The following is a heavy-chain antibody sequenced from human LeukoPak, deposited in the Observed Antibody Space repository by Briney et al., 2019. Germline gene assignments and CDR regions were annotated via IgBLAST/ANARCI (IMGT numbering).Heavy chain of an antibody. V-gene: IGHV3-30*02. CDR3: AKDAYYYGSGSYLGYFDY. J-gene: IGHJ4*02. CDR1: GFTFSSYG. Sequence: GGSLRLSCAASGFTFSSYGMHWVRQAPGKGLEWVAFIRYDGSNKYYADPVKGRFTISRDNSKNTLYLQMNSLRAEDTAVYYCAKDAYYYGSGSYLGYFDYWGQGTLVTVSS. CDR2: IRYDGSNK. D-gene: IGHD3-10*01.